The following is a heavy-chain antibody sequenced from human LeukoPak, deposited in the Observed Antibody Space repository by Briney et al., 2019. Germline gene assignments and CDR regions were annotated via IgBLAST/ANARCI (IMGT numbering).Heavy chain of an antibody. V-gene: IGHV3-53*04. J-gene: IGHJ3*02. CDR3: ASAPLKHAFDI. CDR2: IYSGGST. CDR1: GFTFSSYS. Sequence: GGSLRLSCAASGFTFSSYSMNWVRQAPGKGLEWVSVIYSGGSTYYADSVKGRFTISRHNSKNTLYLQMNSLRAEDTAVYYCASAPLKHAFDIWGQGTMVTVSS.